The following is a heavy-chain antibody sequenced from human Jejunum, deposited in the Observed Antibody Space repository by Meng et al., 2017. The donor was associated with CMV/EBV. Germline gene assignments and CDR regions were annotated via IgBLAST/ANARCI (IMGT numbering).Heavy chain of an antibody. CDR2: IRFDGSNK. V-gene: IGHV3-33*01. CDR3: ARLPDTSGWYGMDV. Sequence: GITLNNYGMHWVRQAPGKGLEWVAFIRFDGSNKYYADSVKGRFTISRDNSKNTLYLQMNSLRGEDTAVYYCARLPDTSGWYGMDVWGQGTTVTVSS. CDR1: GITLNNYG. J-gene: IGHJ6*02. D-gene: IGHD6-19*01.